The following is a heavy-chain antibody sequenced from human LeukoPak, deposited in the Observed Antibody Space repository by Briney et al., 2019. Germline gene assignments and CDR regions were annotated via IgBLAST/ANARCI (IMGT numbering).Heavy chain of an antibody. CDR1: GSTFSSYS. Sequence: GGSLRLSCAASGSTFSSYSMNWVRQAPGKGLEWVSVISDSGGTTNYADSVKGRFTISRDNSKNTLYLQMNSLRGEDTAVYYCASGGGYYFPFDYWGQGTLVTVSS. D-gene: IGHD3-22*01. CDR3: ASGGGYYFPFDY. V-gene: IGHV3-23*01. CDR2: ISDSGGTT. J-gene: IGHJ4*02.